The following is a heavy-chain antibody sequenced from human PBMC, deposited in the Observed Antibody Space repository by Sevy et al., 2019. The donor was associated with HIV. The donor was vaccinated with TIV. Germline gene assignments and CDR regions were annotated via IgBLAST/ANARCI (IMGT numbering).Heavy chain of an antibody. V-gene: IGHV3-64D*06. J-gene: IGHJ3*02. CDR1: GFTFSSYA. CDR2: ISSNGGST. D-gene: IGHD3-22*01. CDR3: VRDDSSGYYAFDI. Sequence: GGSLRLSCSASGFTFSSYAMHWVRQAPGKGLEYVSAISSNGGSTYYADSVKDRFTISRDNSKNTLYLQMSSLRAEDTAVYYCVRDDSSGYYAFDIWGQGTMVTVSS.